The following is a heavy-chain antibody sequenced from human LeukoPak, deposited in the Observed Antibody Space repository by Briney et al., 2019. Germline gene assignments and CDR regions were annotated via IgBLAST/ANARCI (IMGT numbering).Heavy chain of an antibody. J-gene: IGHJ5*02. CDR2: INHSGST. CDR1: GGSFSGYY. Sequence: SETLSLTCAVYGGSFSGYYWSWIRQPPGKGLEWIGEINHSGSTNYNPSLKRRVTISVDTSKNQFSLKLSSVTAADTAVYYCARMRSVLRFLRGFHWFDPWGQGTLVTVSS. CDR3: ARMRSVLRFLRGFHWFDP. D-gene: IGHD3-3*01. V-gene: IGHV4-34*01.